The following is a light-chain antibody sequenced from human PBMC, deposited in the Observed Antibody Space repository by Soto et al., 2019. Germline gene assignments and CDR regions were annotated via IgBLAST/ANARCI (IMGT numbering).Light chain of an antibody. Sequence: DIHRILFTCTLSASLGDRLTITCRASQSISSWSAWYQQKPGKAPKLLIYDASSLESGVPSRFSGSGSGTEFTLTISSLQPDDFATYYCQQYNSFCTFGQGTKVDI. CDR2: DAS. CDR1: QSISSW. J-gene: IGKJ1*01. CDR3: QQYNSFCT. V-gene: IGKV1-5*01.